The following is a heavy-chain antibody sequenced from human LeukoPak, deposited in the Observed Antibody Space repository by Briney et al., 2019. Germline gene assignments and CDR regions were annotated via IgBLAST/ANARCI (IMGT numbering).Heavy chain of an antibody. V-gene: IGHV3-48*03. J-gene: IGHJ6*04. D-gene: IGHD3-10*02. CDR3: AELGITMIGGV. CDR1: GFNFSSYE. Sequence: GGSLTLSCAASGFNFSSYEVNWVRQAPGKGLEWVSYISSSGSTIYYADSVKGRFTISRDNAKNSLYLQMNSLRAEDTAVYYCAELGITMIGGVWGKGTTVTISS. CDR2: ISSSGSTI.